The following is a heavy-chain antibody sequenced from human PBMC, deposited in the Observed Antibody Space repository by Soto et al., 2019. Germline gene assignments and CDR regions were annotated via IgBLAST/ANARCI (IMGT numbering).Heavy chain of an antibody. V-gene: IGHV3-53*02. Sequence: DVQLVETGEGLIQPAGSLSLSCTASGYIVSSSYMSCVRQPPRKGLEWASVIYSDDKTYYADSVKGRFTISRDNSKKTLYLQMNSLSAEDTAVYYCARCSGWYGQCYFDCWGQGTLVTVSS. J-gene: IGHJ4*02. CDR1: GYIVSSSY. CDR2: IYSDDKT. D-gene: IGHD6-13*01. CDR3: ARCSGWYGQCYFDC.